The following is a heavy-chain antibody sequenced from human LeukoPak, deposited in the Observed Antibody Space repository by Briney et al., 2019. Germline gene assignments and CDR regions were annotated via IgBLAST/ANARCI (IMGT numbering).Heavy chain of an antibody. Sequence: ASVKVSCKASGYTFTSYYMHWVRQAPGQGLEWMGIINPSGGSTSYAQKFQGRVTMTRDMSTSTVYMKLSSLRSEDTAVYYCARNQYYYGSGSYTAFDIWGQGTMVTVSS. CDR1: GYTFTSYY. D-gene: IGHD3-10*01. V-gene: IGHV1-46*01. J-gene: IGHJ3*02. CDR3: ARNQYYYGSGSYTAFDI. CDR2: INPSGGST.